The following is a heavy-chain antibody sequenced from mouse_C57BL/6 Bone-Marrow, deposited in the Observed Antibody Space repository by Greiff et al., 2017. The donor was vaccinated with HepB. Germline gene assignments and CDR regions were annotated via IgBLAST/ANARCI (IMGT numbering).Heavy chain of an antibody. D-gene: IGHD2-3*01. V-gene: IGHV6-3*01. J-gene: IGHJ3*01. CDR2: IRLKSDNYAT. CDR3: TGGDGYYLAY. CDR1: GFTFSNYW. Sequence: EVQVVESGGGLVQPGGSMKLSCVASGFTFSNYWMNWVRQSPEKGLEWVAQIRLKSDNYATHYAESVKGRFTISRDDSKSSVYLQMNNLRAEDTGIYYCTGGDGYYLAYWGQGTLVTVSA.